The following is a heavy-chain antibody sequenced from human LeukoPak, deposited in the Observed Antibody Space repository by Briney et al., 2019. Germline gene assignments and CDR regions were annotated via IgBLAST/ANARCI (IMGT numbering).Heavy chain of an antibody. D-gene: IGHD3-3*01. CDR3: AMGYDFWSGYND. J-gene: IGHJ4*02. CDR1: GYTFTSYD. V-gene: IGHV1-8*01. CDR2: MNPNSGNT. Sequence: ASVTVTCKASGYTFTSYDINGVRQAPGQGLEWMGWMNPNSGNTGYAQKFQGRVTMTRNTSISTAYMGLSSLRSEDTALYYCAMGYDFWSGYNDWGQGTLVTVSS.